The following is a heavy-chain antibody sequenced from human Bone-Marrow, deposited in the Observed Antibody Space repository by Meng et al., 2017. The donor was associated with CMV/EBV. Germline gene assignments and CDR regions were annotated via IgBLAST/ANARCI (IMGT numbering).Heavy chain of an antibody. Sequence: GESLKISCAASGFTFSSYEMNWVRQAPGKGLEWVAFIRYDGSNKYYADSVKGRFTISRDNSKNTLYLQMNSLRAEDTAVYYSVLSSSGYYTPFDYWGQGTLVTVSS. CDR2: IRYDGSNK. J-gene: IGHJ4*02. CDR3: VLSSSGYYTPFDY. CDR1: GFTFSSYE. V-gene: IGHV3-30*02. D-gene: IGHD3-22*01.